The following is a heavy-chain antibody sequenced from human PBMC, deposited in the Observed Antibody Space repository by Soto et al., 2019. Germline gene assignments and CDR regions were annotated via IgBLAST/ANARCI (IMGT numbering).Heavy chain of an antibody. Sequence: SETLSLTCTVSGFSISSGGYYWSWIRQHPGKGLEWIGYIYYSGSTYYNPSLKSRVTISVDTSKNQFSLKLSSVTAADTAVYYCARDHYYGSGSQRTNWFDPWGQGTLVTVSS. CDR2: IYYSGST. CDR3: ARDHYYGSGSQRTNWFDP. D-gene: IGHD3-10*01. CDR1: GFSISSGGYY. J-gene: IGHJ5*02. V-gene: IGHV4-31*03.